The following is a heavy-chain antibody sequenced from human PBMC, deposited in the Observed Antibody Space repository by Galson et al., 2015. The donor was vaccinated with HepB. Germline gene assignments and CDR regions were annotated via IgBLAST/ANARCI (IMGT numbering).Heavy chain of an antibody. CDR3: TTDHNEARDFDY. D-gene: IGHD2-8*01. Sequence: SLRLSCAASGFTFSNAWMGWVRQTPGKGLEWVARIKSKTDGGTTDYAAPVKGRFTVSRDDYKTTLYLQMNSLKTEDTAVYYCTTDHNEARDFDYWGQGTLVTVSS. J-gene: IGHJ4*02. CDR2: IKSKTDGGTT. CDR1: GFTFSNAW. V-gene: IGHV3-15*01.